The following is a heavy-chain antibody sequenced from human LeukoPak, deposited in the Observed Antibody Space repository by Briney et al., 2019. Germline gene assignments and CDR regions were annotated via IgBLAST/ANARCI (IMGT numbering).Heavy chain of an antibody. CDR1: GYIFTSYY. Sequence: ASVKVSCKASGYIFTSYYMHWVRQARGQGLECMGIINPSGGSKSNAQKFQGRVTMTRDTSTSTVYMELSSLRSEDTAVYYCAREGAVVVVAAVLDYWGQGTLVTVSS. J-gene: IGHJ4*02. D-gene: IGHD2-15*01. V-gene: IGHV1-46*01. CDR3: AREGAVVVVAAVLDY. CDR2: INPSGGSK.